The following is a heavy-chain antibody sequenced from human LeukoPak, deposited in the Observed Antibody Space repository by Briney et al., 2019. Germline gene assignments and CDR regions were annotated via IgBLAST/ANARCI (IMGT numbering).Heavy chain of an antibody. CDR2: IIPIFGTA. CDR1: GGTFSSYA. Sequence: SAKVSCKASGGTFSSYAISWVRQAPGQGLEWMGGIIPIFGTANYAQKFQGRVTITADESTSTAYMELSSLRSEDTAVYYCASADIVVVPAATGGGSYYYGMDVWGQGTTVTVSS. V-gene: IGHV1-69*01. CDR3: ASADIVVVPAATGGGSYYYGMDV. J-gene: IGHJ6*02. D-gene: IGHD2-2*01.